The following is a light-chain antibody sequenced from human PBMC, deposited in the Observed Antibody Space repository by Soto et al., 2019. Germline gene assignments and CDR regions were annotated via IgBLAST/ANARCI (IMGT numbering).Light chain of an antibody. Sequence: DTQLTQSPSFLSAYVGDRVTIACRASQDVSRSVGWYQQKPGTAPKLLISAASTLNSGVPSRFSGSGSGTDFTLTISSLQPEDFAVYYCQQYGRSPFTFGPGTKVDIK. CDR1: QDVSRS. CDR2: AAS. V-gene: IGKV1-9*01. CDR3: QQYGRSPFT. J-gene: IGKJ3*01.